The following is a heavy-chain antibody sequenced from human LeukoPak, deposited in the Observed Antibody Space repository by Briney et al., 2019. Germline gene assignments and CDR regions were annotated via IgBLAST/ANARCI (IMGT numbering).Heavy chain of an antibody. Sequence: SETLSLTCTVSDTSINTYYWSWIRQPAGKGLEWIGHIYTTGTTNYNPSLKSRVTMSIDTSKNQFSLNLRSVTAADTAVYYCARDLRLTTVTYFDYWGQGTLVTVSS. V-gene: IGHV4-4*07. J-gene: IGHJ4*02. CDR2: IYTTGTT. CDR3: ARDLRLTTVTYFDY. CDR1: DTSINTYY. D-gene: IGHD4-17*01.